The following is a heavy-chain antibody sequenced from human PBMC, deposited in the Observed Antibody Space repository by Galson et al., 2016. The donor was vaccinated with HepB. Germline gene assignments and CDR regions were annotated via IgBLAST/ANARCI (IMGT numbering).Heavy chain of an antibody. CDR2: IHHSGNT. CDR3: ARDSTQARYIDWFPQGMDV. D-gene: IGHD3-9*01. Sequence: SETLSLTCIVSGGSISTYYWNWIRQPPGKGLEWIGYIHHSGNTKSNPSLKSRVTISVDTSKNQFPLKVTSVTAADTAVYYGARDSTQARYIDWFPQGMDVWGQGTTVTVSS. CDR1: GGSISTYY. J-gene: IGHJ6*02. V-gene: IGHV4-59*13.